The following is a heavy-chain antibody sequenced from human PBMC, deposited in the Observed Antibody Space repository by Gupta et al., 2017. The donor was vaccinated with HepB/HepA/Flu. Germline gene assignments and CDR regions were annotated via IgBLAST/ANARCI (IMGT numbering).Heavy chain of an antibody. Sequence: QVQLVQSGAEVKKPGASVKVSCKASGYTFTSYDINWVRQATGQGLEWMGWMNPNSGNTGYAQKFQGRVTITRNTSISTAYMELSSLRSEDTAVYYCARLLYYDFWSGYTTLTGWFDPWGQGTLVTVSS. V-gene: IGHV1-8*03. CDR1: GYTFTSYD. J-gene: IGHJ5*02. D-gene: IGHD3-3*01. CDR3: ARLLYYDFWSGYTTLTGWFDP. CDR2: MNPNSGNT.